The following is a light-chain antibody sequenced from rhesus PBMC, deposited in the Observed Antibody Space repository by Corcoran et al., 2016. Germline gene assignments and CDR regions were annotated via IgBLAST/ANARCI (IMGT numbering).Light chain of an antibody. Sequence: DIVMTQTPLSLPVTPGEPASISCRSSQSLLHSNGATYLFWYLQKPAQSPQLLCYLASNRASGVPDRGSGRGAGTDFTLEISRVEAEDGGVYYCLQSIQLPLTFGGGTKVEIK. CDR3: LQSIQLPLT. V-gene: IGKV2-91*01. CDR2: LAS. CDR1: QSLLHSNGATY. J-gene: IGKJ4*01.